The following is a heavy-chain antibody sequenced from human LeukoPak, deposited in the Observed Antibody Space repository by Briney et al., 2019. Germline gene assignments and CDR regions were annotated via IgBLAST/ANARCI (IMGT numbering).Heavy chain of an antibody. V-gene: IGHV3-7*03. D-gene: IGHD6-6*01. CDR3: AKWKYSNSGIDDY. Sequence: GESLRLSCTASGFTFSNFWMGWVRQAPGKGLEWVANIKQDETEKFYLGSVKGRFTISRDNSKNMLYLQMNSLRAEDTAVYYCAKWKYSNSGIDDYWGQGTLVTVSS. CDR1: GFTFSNFW. CDR2: IKQDETEK. J-gene: IGHJ4*02.